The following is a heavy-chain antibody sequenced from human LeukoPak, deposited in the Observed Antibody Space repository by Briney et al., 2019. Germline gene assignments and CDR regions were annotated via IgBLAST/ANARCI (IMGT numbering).Heavy chain of an antibody. V-gene: IGHV3-23*01. CDR3: AKDVGKWESLHFFDY. CDR2: ISGSGAST. CDR1: GFTFSSYA. J-gene: IGHJ4*02. D-gene: IGHD1-26*01. Sequence: GGSLRLSCAASGFTFSSYAMHWVRQAPGKGLEWISGISGSGASTYYADSVTGRFTISRDNSRNTLYLQMNSLRGDDTAVYYCAKDVGKWESLHFFDYWGQGTLVTVSS.